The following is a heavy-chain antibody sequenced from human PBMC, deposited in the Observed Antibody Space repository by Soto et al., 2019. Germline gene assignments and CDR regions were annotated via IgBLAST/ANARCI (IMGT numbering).Heavy chain of an antibody. CDR3: AKYPHSSGYLPQH. V-gene: IGHV3-30*18. J-gene: IGHJ1*01. Sequence: QVQLVESGGGVVQPGRSLRLSCAASGFTFSSYGMHWVRQAPGKGLEWVAVISYDGSNKYYADSVKGRFTISRDNSKNPLYLQMNSLRAEDTAVYYCAKYPHSSGYLPQHWGQGTLVTVSS. CDR1: GFTFSSYG. D-gene: IGHD6-19*01. CDR2: ISYDGSNK.